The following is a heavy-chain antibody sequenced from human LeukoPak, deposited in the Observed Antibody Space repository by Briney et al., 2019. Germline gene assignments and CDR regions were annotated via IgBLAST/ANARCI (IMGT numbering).Heavy chain of an antibody. CDR2: ISYDGSNK. Sequence: PGRSLRLSCAASGFTFSSYGMHWVRQAPGKGLEWVAVISYDGSNKYYADSVKGQFTISRDNSKNTLYLQMNSLRAEDTAVYYCAKDSGGSYTFDYWGQGTLVTVSS. V-gene: IGHV3-30*18. J-gene: IGHJ4*02. D-gene: IGHD1-26*01. CDR1: GFTFSSYG. CDR3: AKDSGGSYTFDY.